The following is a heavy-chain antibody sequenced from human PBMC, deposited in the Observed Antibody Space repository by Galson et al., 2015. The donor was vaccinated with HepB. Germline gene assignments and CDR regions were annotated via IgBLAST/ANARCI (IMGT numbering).Heavy chain of an antibody. CDR1: GFTFSSYA. Sequence: SLRLSCAASGFTFSSYAMHWVRQAPGKGLEWVAVISYDGSDKYYADSVKGRFTISRDNTKNTLYLHMNSLGAEDTAVYYCVGSSGSFYSFFFDYWGQGTLVTVSS. CDR2: ISYDGSDK. J-gene: IGHJ4*02. D-gene: IGHD3-10*01. CDR3: VGSSGSFYSFFFDY. V-gene: IGHV3-30-3*01.